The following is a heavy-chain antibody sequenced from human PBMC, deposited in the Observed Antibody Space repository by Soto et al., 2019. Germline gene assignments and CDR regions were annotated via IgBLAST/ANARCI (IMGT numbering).Heavy chain of an antibody. D-gene: IGHD1-26*01. CDR3: ARGLHPPGIEGYKFDY. CDR2: IIPIFGTA. V-gene: IGHV1-69*01. J-gene: IGHJ4*02. Sequence: QVQLVQSGAEVKKPGSSVKVSCKASGGTFSSYAISWVRQAPGQGLEWMGGIIPIFGTANYAQKFHGRVTITAAESTSTAYMERSSLRSEDTAVDYCARGLHPPGIEGYKFDYWGQGTLVTVSS. CDR1: GGTFSSYA.